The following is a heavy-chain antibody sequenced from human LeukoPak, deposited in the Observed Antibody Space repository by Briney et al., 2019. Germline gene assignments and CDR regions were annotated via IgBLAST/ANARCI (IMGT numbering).Heavy chain of an antibody. CDR2: IYYSGNT. J-gene: IGHJ3*02. Sequence: PSQTLSLTCTVSGGSISSGDYYWSWIRQPPGKGLEWIGYIYYSGNTYYNPSLKSRVTISVDTSKNQFSLKLSSVTAAGTAVYYCARDSYGSGRNAFDIWGQGTVVTVSS. CDR1: GGSISSGDYY. D-gene: IGHD3-10*01. V-gene: IGHV4-30-4*01. CDR3: ARDSYGSGRNAFDI.